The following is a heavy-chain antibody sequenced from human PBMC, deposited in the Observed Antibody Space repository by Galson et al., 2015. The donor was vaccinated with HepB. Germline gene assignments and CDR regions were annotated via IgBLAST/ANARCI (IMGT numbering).Heavy chain of an antibody. J-gene: IGHJ4*02. CDR1: GGSISSSSYY. D-gene: IGHD3-16*02. Sequence: TLSLTCTVSGGSISSSSYYWGWIRQPPGKGLEWIGSIYYSGSTYYNPSLKSRVTISVDTSKNQFSLKLSSVTAADTAVYYCARDIEGFDYWGQGTLVTVSS. V-gene: IGHV4-39*07. CDR3: ARDIEGFDY. CDR2: IYYSGST.